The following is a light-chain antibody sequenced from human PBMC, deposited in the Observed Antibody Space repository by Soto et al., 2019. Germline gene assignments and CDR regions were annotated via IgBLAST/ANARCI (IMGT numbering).Light chain of an antibody. CDR3: AAWDDSLSGWV. V-gene: IGLV1-47*01. J-gene: IGLJ3*02. CDR2: RSS. Sequence: QSVLTQPPSASGTPGQRVTISCSGSSSNIGSNSVYWYQQFPGTAPKLLIYRSSQRPSGVPDRFSGSRSGTSVSLAISGLRSEDEADYYCAAWDDSLSGWVFGGGTKLTVL. CDR1: SSNIGSNS.